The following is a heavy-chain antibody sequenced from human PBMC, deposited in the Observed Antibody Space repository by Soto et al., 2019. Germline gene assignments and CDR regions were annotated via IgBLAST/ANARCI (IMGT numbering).Heavy chain of an antibody. D-gene: IGHD3-22*01. CDR2: IKQDGSEK. CDR1: GFTFSVYA. V-gene: IGHV3-7*01. Sequence: GGSLRLSCAASGFTFSVYAMSWVRQPPGKGLERVANIKQDGSEKYYVDSLKGRFTISRDNANNSLYLQINSLRAEDTAVYYFARRPSYYDSSGYSLNDAFDIWGQGTMVTVSS. CDR3: ARRPSYYDSSGYSLNDAFDI. J-gene: IGHJ3*02.